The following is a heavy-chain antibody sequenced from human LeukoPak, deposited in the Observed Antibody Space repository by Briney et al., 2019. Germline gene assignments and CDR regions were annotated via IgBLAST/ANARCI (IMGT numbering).Heavy chain of an antibody. J-gene: IGHJ4*02. V-gene: IGHV1-8*02. D-gene: IGHD3-10*01. CDR1: GYTFTGYY. CDR3: ARGSSYGSGSYEDY. CDR2: MNPNSGNT. Sequence: GASVKVSCKASGYTFTGYYMHWVRQATGQGLEWMGWMNPNSGNTGYAQKFQGRVTMTRNTSISTAYMELSSLRSEDTAVYYCARGSSYGSGSYEDYWGQGTLVTVSS.